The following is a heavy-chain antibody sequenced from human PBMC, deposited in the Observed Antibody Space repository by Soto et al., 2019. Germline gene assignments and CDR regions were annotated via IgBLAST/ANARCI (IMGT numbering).Heavy chain of an antibody. V-gene: IGHV4-59*01. CDR3: ARDLNWGGGGAVAFEI. J-gene: IGHJ3*02. CDR2: IYYSGST. CDR1: GGSISSYY. Sequence: LSLTCTVSGGSISSYYWSWIRQPPGKGLEWIGYIYYSGSTNYNPSLKSRVTISVDTSKNQFSLKLSSVTAADTAVYYCARDLNWGGGGAVAFEIWGQGTMVTDSS. D-gene: IGHD7-27*01.